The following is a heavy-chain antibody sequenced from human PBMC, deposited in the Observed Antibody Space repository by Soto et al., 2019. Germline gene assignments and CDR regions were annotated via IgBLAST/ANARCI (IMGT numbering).Heavy chain of an antibody. J-gene: IGHJ4*02. CDR2: VNPSGGHT. D-gene: IGHD2-21*02. V-gene: IGHV1-46*01. CDR1: GYTFTNYY. CDR3: ARGGHVVVVTAAFGY. Sequence: GASVKVSCKASGYTFTNYYIHWVRQAPGQGLEWMGTVNPSGGHTTYSQNFLGRVTMTRDTSTSTLYMELTSLTSDDTAVYYCARGGHVVVVTAAFGYWGQGTLVTVSS.